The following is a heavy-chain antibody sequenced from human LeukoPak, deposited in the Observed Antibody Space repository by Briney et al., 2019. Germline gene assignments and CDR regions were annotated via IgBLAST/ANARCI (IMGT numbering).Heavy chain of an antibody. CDR3: AKDAERGFDFSNSLQS. V-gene: IGHV3-33*06. J-gene: IGHJ4*02. CDR2: IWNDGSDK. Sequence: PGGSLRLSCTTSGFTFSHYAMHWVRQAPGKGREWVAAIWNDGSDKYYGDSVKGRFTISRDNSKKSVYLQLSSLRVEDTAVYYCAKDAERGFDFSNSLQSWGQGTLVTVSS. CDR1: GFTFSHYA. D-gene: IGHD4-11*01.